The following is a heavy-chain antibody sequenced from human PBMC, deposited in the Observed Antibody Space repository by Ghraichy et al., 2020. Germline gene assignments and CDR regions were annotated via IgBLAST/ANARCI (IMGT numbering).Heavy chain of an antibody. CDR2: IWYDGSNK. J-gene: IGHJ4*02. Sequence: GESLNISCAASGFTFSSYGMHWVRQAPGKGLEWVAVIWYDGSNKYYADSVKGRFTISRDNSKNTLYLQMNSLRAEDTAVYYCARAHGSSWYHFDYWGQGTLVTVSS. V-gene: IGHV3-33*01. CDR1: GFTFSSYG. CDR3: ARAHGSSWYHFDY. D-gene: IGHD6-13*01.